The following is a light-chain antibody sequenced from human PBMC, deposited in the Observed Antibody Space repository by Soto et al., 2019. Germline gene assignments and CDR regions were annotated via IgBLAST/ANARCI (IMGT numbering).Light chain of an antibody. CDR2: DVN. V-gene: IGLV2-14*01. Sequence: QSVLTQPASGSGAPGQALSISCTGTSSDVGGYNSVSWYQQHPGKAPKLMIFDVNSRTPGVSGRFSGSKSANTASLTISGLQAEDKTDYYCSSYTRSDSWVFGGG. CDR3: SSYTRSDSWV. J-gene: IGLJ3*02. CDR1: SSDVGGYNS.